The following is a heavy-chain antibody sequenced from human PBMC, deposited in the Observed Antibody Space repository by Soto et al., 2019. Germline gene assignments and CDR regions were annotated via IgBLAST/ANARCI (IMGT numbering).Heavy chain of an antibody. Sequence: EVHLVESGGGLMQQWGSLRLSCAASGFTVSTYNMIWVRQAPVKGLEWVSVTYSGGSTQYADSVKGRFTVSRDNSKNTLYLQMSSLRDEDTAVYYCARKLSGAVQGWAYGMDVWGRGTTVTVSS. CDR1: GFTVSTYN. V-gene: IGHV3-53*02. CDR2: TYSGGST. CDR3: ARKLSGAVQGWAYGMDV. D-gene: IGHD1-26*01. J-gene: IGHJ6*02.